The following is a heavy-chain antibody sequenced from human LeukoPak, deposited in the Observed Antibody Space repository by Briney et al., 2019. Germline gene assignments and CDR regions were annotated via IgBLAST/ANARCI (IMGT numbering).Heavy chain of an antibody. CDR3: ARHQVSLYDILTGYDY. D-gene: IGHD3-9*01. V-gene: IGHV4-39*01. J-gene: IGHJ4*02. CDR2: IYYSGST. Sequence: PSETLSLTCTVSGGSISSSSYYWGWIRQPPGQGLEWIGSIYYSGSTYYNPSLKSRVTISVDTSKNQFSLKLSSVTAADPAVYYCARHQVSLYDILTGYDYWGQGTLVTVSS. CDR1: GGSISSSSYY.